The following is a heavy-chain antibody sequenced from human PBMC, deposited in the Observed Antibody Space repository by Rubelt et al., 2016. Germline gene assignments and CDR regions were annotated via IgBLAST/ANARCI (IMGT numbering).Heavy chain of an antibody. J-gene: IGHJ4*01. Sequence: KESGPTRVKPTTTLTLTCTFTGLSLSNSGEGVGWIRQPPGQGLAGMGDLYYSRSTNCNPTLISGDTMSVDTSKNQFSLRLSSVTAAETAVYYWARWAVDYLDCWGQGTLVTVSS. CDR2: LYYSRST. CDR3: ARWAVDYLDC. CDR1: GLSLSNSGEG. D-gene: IGHD6-19*01. V-gene: IGHV4-61*08.